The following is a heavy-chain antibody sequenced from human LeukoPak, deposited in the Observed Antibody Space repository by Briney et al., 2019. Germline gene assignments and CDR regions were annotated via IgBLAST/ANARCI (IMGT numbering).Heavy chain of an antibody. CDR1: GGFLSDYY. Sequence: PSEILSLTCAVYGGFLSDYYWSWIRQPPGKGLEWIGEINHSGSTNYNPSLKSRVTISVDTSKNQFSLKLSSVTAADTAVYYCARWSSNYYDTSGRRFDPWGQGTLVTVSS. CDR2: INHSGST. V-gene: IGHV4-34*01. J-gene: IGHJ5*02. CDR3: ARWSSNYYDTSGRRFDP. D-gene: IGHD3-22*01.